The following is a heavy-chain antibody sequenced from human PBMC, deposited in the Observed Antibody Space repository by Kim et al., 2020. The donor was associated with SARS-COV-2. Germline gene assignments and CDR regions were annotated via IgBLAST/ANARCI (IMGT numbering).Heavy chain of an antibody. J-gene: IGHJ4*02. CDR1: GFTFSTYG. D-gene: IGHD3-22*01. CDR2: IASAGSND. V-gene: IGHV3-30*18. CDR3: TKGHDSNACSRFDY. Sequence: GGSLRLSCAASGFTFSTYGMHWVRQAPGKGLEWVAGIASAGSNDYSTDPVKGRFTVSENNPGNTLYHEMSRLGAEETAVYYCTKGHDSNACSRFDYWGQGTLVTVSS.